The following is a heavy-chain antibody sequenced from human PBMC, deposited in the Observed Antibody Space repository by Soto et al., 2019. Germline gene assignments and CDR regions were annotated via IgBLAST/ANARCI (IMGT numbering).Heavy chain of an antibody. J-gene: IGHJ4*02. CDR3: ARPRGYSDYDLAY. D-gene: IGHD5-12*01. Sequence: EVQLLESGGGLVQPGGSLRLSCAASGFTFSSYAITWVRQAPGKGLEWVSAISYSGVSTYYAYSVQGRFTISRDSSENQLSLQMNSLRVDDTAVSYCARPRGYSDYDLAYWGQGTLVGVSS. CDR2: ISYSGVST. CDR1: GFTFSSYA. V-gene: IGHV3-23*01.